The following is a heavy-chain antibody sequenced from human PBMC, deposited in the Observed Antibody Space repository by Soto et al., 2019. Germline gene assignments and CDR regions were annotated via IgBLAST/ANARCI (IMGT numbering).Heavy chain of an antibody. V-gene: IGHV1-24*01. CDR1: GYTLTELS. Sequence: ASVKVSCKVSGYTLTELSMHWVRQAPGKGLEWMGGFDPEDGETIYAQKFQGRVTRTEDTSTDTAYKELSNLRSEDTAEYYCATERGASSWYIYYYYGMDVWGQGTTVTVSS. CDR3: ATERGASSWYIYYYYGMDV. CDR2: FDPEDGET. D-gene: IGHD6-13*01. J-gene: IGHJ6*02.